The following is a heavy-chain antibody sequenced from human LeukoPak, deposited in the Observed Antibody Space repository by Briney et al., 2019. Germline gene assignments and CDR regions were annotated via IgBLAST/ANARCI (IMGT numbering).Heavy chain of an antibody. CDR3: ARVPHGETIFGVVLYWFDP. CDR2: IYSSGSA. J-gene: IGHJ5*02. V-gene: IGHV4-38-2*02. CDR1: SYSISSGYY. Sequence: PSETLSLTCTVSSYSISSGYYWGWIRQPPGKGLEWIGSIYSSGSAYYNPSLKSRVTVSVDTSKNQFSLKLNSVTAADTAVYYCARVPHGETIFGVVLYWFDPWGQGTQVTVFS. D-gene: IGHD3-3*01.